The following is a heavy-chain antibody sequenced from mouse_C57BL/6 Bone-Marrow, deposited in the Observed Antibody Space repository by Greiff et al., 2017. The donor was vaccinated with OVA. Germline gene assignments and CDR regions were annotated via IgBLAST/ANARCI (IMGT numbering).Heavy chain of an antibody. CDR2: IHPNRGST. CDR1: GYTFTSYW. J-gene: IGHJ2*01. V-gene: IGHV1-64*01. D-gene: IGHD2-4*01. CDR3: ARYYDYAYFDY. Sequence: QVQLQQPGAELVKPGGSVTLSCKASGYTFTSYWMHWVKQRPGHGLEWIGMIHPNRGSTNYNEKFKSKATLTVDKSSSTAYMQLSSLTSEDSAVYYCARYYDYAYFDYWGKGTTLTVS.